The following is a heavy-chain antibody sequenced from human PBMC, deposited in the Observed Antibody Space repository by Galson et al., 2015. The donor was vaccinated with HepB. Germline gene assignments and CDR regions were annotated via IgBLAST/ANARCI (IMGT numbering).Heavy chain of an antibody. CDR1: GFILSDHY. V-gene: IGHV3-72*01. D-gene: IGHD6-13*01. CDR3: AWAPSALSRHYMAV. Sequence: SLRLSCAASGFILSDHYMDWVRQAPGKGLEWVGRTRSKAKSYTTLYAASVNSRFTISRDDSNNSVHLQMNSLKTEDTAVYYCAWAPSALSRHYMAVWGKGTTVTVSS. CDR2: TRSKAKSYTT. J-gene: IGHJ6*03.